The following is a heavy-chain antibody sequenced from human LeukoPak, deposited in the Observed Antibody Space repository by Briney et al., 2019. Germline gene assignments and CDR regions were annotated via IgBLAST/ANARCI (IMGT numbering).Heavy chain of an antibody. CDR3: ARDVAHTEDILTGYYRNMRLGFVDY. CDR2: ISAYNGNT. CDR1: GYTFTSYG. J-gene: IGHJ4*02. V-gene: IGHV1-18*01. D-gene: IGHD3-9*01. Sequence: ASVKVSCKASGYTFTSYGISWVRQAPGQGLEWMGWISAYNGNTNYAQKLQGRVTMTTDTSTSTAYMELRSLRSDDAAVYYCARDVAHTEDILTGYYRNMRLGFVDYWGQGTLVTVSS.